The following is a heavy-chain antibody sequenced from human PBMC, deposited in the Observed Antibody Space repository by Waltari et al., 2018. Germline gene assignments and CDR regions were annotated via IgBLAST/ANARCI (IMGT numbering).Heavy chain of an antibody. V-gene: IGHV4-39*01. CDR3: ARHFNSYYYGSGSPNWFDP. CDR1: GGYISSSSYY. Sequence: QLQLQESGPGLVKPSETLSLTCTVSGGYISSSSYYWGWIRQPPGKGLEWIGSIYYSGSTYYNPSLKSRVTISVDTSKNQFSLKLSSVTAADTAVYYCARHFNSYYYGSGSPNWFDPWGQGTLVTVSS. J-gene: IGHJ5*02. CDR2: IYYSGST. D-gene: IGHD3-10*01.